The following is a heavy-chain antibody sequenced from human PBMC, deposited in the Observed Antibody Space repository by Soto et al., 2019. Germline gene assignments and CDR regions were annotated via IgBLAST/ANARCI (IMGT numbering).Heavy chain of an antibody. CDR2: IYHSGST. D-gene: IGHD2-15*01. J-gene: IGHJ5*02. V-gene: IGHV4-4*02. CDR3: ARDYCSGGSCYSTVGFDP. Sequence: QVQLQESGPGLVKPSGTLSLTCAVSGGSISSSNWWSWVRQPPGKGLEWIGEIYHSGSTNYTPSLKSRVTISVDKSKNQFSLKLSSVTAADTAVYYCARDYCSGGSCYSTVGFDPWGQGTLVTVSS. CDR1: GGSISSSNW.